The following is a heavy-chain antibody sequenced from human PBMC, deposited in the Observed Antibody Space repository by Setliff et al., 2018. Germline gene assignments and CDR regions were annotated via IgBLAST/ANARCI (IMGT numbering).Heavy chain of an antibody. CDR2: MSTTGTT. V-gene: IGHV4-4*08. CDR1: GGSISDSS. J-gene: IGHJ5*02. D-gene: IGHD3-10*01. Sequence: SETLSLTCTVSGGSISDSSWSWIRQPPGKGLEWIACMSTTGTTYYSPSLKSRLTISTDTSNNQFSMNLISVTAADTAVYYCAREKGFGGYYGSWAYQWFDLWGQGTLVTVS. CDR3: AREKGFGGYYGSWAYQWFDL.